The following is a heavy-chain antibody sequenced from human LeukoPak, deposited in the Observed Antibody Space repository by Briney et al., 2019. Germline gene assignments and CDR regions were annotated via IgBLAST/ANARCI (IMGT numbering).Heavy chain of an antibody. J-gene: IGHJ4*02. CDR2: INHSGST. V-gene: IGHV4-34*01. Sequence: PSETLSLTCAVYGVSFSGYYWSWIRQPPGKGLEWIGEINHSGSTNYNPSLKSRVTISVDTSKNQFSLKLSSVTAADTAVYYCARHRTIVATIARSRELDYWGQGTLVTVSS. CDR3: ARHRTIVATIARSRELDY. D-gene: IGHD5-12*01. CDR1: GVSFSGYY.